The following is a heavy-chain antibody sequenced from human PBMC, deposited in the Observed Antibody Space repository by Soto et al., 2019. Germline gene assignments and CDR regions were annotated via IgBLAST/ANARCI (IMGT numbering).Heavy chain of an antibody. Sequence: QVQLQESGPGLVKPSQTLSLTCTVSGGSISSGGYYWSWIRQHPGKGLEWIGYIHYSGSTYYNPSLKSRVTISVDTSKNQFSLKLSSVTAADTAVYYCGGGSRASGGVIVDYWGQGTLVTVSS. CDR2: IHYSGST. D-gene: IGHD3-16*02. CDR1: GGSISSGGYY. J-gene: IGHJ4*02. CDR3: GGGSRASGGVIVDY. V-gene: IGHV4-31*03.